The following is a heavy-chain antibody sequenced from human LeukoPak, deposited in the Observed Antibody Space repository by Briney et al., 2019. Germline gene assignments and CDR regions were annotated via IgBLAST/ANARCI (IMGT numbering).Heavy chain of an antibody. CDR2: IYYSGST. V-gene: IGHV4-59*01. Sequence: SETLSLTCTVSGGSISGYYWSWIRQPPGKGLEWIGYIYYSGSTNYNPSLKSRVTISVDTSKNQFSLKLSSVTAADTDVYYCARGAATAATPFDYWGQGTLVTVSS. CDR3: ARGAATAATPFDY. D-gene: IGHD2-2*02. J-gene: IGHJ4*02. CDR1: GGSISGYY.